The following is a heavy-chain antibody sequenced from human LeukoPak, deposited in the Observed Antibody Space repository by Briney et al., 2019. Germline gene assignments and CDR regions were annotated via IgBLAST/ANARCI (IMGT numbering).Heavy chain of an antibody. CDR1: GFTFSSYA. J-gene: IGHJ4*02. Sequence: GGSLRLSCAASGFTFSSYAMHWVRQAPGKGLEYVSAISSNGGSTYYANSVKGRFTISRDNSKNTLYLQMGSLRAEDMAVYYCARDRYYDFWSGPSDYWGQGTLVTVSS. D-gene: IGHD3-3*01. CDR2: ISSNGGST. V-gene: IGHV3-64*01. CDR3: ARDRYYDFWSGPSDY.